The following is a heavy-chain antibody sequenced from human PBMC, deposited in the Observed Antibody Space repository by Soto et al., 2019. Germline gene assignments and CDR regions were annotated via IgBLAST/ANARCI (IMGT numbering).Heavy chain of an antibody. J-gene: IGHJ4*02. V-gene: IGHV4-4*02. D-gene: IGHD6-19*01. CDR2: IYHSGST. CDR3: ARAGDSSGPVALGY. Sequence: PSETLSFTCAVSGGSISMNWWSWVRQPPGKGLEWIGEIYHSGSTNYNPSLKSRVTISVDKSKNQFSLKLSSVTAADTAVYYCARAGDSSGPVALGYWGQGTLVTVSS. CDR1: GGSISMNW.